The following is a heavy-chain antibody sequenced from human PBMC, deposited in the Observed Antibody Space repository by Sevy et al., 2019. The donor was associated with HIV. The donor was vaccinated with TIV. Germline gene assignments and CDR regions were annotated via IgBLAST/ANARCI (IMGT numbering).Heavy chain of an antibody. V-gene: IGHV3-30*04. D-gene: IGHD3-22*01. CDR2: ISYDGSNT. CDR1: GFTFSTYA. CDR3: ARDGGYDSRGYDLSNY. Sequence: GGSLRLSCAASGFTFSTYAMHWVRQAPGKGLEWVAVISYDGSNTYYADSVKGRFTISRDSSKYTLYLQMNSLRAEDTAVYFCARDGGYDSRGYDLSNYWGQGTLVTVSS. J-gene: IGHJ4*02.